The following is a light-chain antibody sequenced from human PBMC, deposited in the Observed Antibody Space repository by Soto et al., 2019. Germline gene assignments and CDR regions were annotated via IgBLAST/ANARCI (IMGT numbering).Light chain of an antibody. CDR2: DAS. CDR3: HQFNSYPFT. V-gene: IGKV1-13*02. CDR1: QGISSA. Sequence: AIHLTQSPSSLSASVGDRVTITCRASQGISSAFAWYQHKPGRPPRVLIYDASSLQSCVPSRFSGSESGTECTLTIRCLQPDESATYYCHQFNSYPFTFGQGTRLEIK. J-gene: IGKJ5*01.